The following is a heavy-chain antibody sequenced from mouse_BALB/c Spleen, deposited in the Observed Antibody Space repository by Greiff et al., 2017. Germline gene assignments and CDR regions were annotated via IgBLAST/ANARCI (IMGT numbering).Heavy chain of an antibody. CDR2: ISSGGST. CDR3: ARGRYDYDEGFAY. Sequence: EVKLMESGGGLVQPGGSLKLSCAASGFTFSSYTMSWVRQTPEKRLEWVASISSGGSTYYPDSVKGRFTISRDNARNILYLQMSSLRSEDTAMYYCARGRYDYDEGFAYWGQGTLVTVSA. V-gene: IGHV5-6-5*01. D-gene: IGHD2-4*01. J-gene: IGHJ3*01. CDR1: GFTFSSYT.